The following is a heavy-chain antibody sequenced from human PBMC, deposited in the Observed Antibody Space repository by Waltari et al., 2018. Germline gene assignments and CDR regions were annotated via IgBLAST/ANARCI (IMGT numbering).Heavy chain of an antibody. V-gene: IGHV3-30*18. Sequence: QVEESGGGVVQPGGSLRLSCVASGSPFNTYGMPWVRQAPGKGLEWLAVISSDGSGKYCADSVKGRFTMSRDNSKNTVYLQMNSLRPEDTAVYYCAKAGGIHNYPLDPWGQGTLVTVSS. CDR1: GSPFNTYG. CDR2: ISSDGSGK. CDR3: AKAGGIHNYPLDP. D-gene: IGHD1-26*01. J-gene: IGHJ5*02.